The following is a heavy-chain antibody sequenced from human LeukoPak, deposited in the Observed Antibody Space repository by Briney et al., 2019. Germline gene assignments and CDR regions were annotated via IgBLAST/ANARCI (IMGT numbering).Heavy chain of an antibody. V-gene: IGHV4-59*13. J-gene: IGHJ4*02. CDR1: GAFSSRFY. CDR2: IFFSGHS. Sequence: SETLSLTCTVSGAFSSRFYWSWVRQSPGKGLEWIGNIFFSGHSNYNPSLTGRVTISPDTSKSQFSLKVTSVTAADTALYYCARIDPLGYFDQWVQGTLVTVSS. CDR3: ARIDPLGYFDQ.